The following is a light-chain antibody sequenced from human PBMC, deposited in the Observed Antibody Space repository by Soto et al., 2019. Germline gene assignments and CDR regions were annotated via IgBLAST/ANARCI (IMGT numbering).Light chain of an antibody. CDR2: GAS. V-gene: IGKV3-11*01. J-gene: IGKJ1*01. Sequence: VLTQSPDTLSLSPGEGATLSCRASESISSFLAWYQQKPGQAPRLLIYGASNRATGIPARFSGSGSGTDFTLTISSLEPEDFAVYYCQQRRNWPRTFGQGTKVEI. CDR1: ESISSF. CDR3: QQRRNWPRT.